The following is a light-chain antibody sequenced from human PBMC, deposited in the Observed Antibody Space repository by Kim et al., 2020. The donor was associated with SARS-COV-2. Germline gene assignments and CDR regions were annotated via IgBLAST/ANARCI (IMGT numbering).Light chain of an antibody. V-gene: IGLV3-21*04. CDR2: YDS. J-gene: IGLJ2*01. CDR1: SIGSKS. Sequence: PVKTARITCGGNSIGSKSVHWYQEEPGQAPVLVISYDSDRPSGIPERFSGSNSGNTATLTISRVEAGDEADYYCQVWDSSSDHRVVFGGGTQLTVL. CDR3: QVWDSSSDHRVV.